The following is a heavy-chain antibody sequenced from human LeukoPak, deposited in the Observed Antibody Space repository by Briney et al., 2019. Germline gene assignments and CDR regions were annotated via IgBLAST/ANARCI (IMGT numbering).Heavy chain of an antibody. CDR2: IIPILGIA. CDR3: ARNGSGRTFDP. CDR1: GGTFSSYA. J-gene: IGHJ5*02. Sequence: SVKVSCKATGGTFSSYAISWVRQAPGQGLEWMGRIIPILGIANYAQKFQGRVTITADKSTSTAYMELSSLRSEDTAVYYCARNGSGRTFDPWGQGTLVTVSS. D-gene: IGHD3-10*01. V-gene: IGHV1-69*04.